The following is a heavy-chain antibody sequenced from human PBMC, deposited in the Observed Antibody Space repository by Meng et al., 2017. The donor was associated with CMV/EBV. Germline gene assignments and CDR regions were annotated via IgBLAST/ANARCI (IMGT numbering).Heavy chain of an antibody. CDR3: ARGGLSWELLRNYFDY. V-gene: IGHV3-30-3*01. D-gene: IGHD1-26*01. CDR2: ISYDGSNK. Sequence: HGERVGSGGGVGQPGRSPGLSWAAYGFTFSSYAMHWVRQAPGKGLEWVAVISYDGSNKYYADSVKGRFTISRDNSKNTLYLQMNSLRAEDTAVYYCARGGLSWELLRNYFDYWGQGTLVTVSS. CDR1: GFTFSSYA. J-gene: IGHJ4*02.